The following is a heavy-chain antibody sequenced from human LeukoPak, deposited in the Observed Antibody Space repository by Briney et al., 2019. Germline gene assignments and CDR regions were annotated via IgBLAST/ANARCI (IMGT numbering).Heavy chain of an antibody. CDR3: AVTTGTTGVPYYFDY. CDR1: GFTFSDYY. V-gene: IGHV3-11*04. D-gene: IGHD1-1*01. CDR2: ISSSGSTI. Sequence: PGGSLRLSCAASGFTFSDYYMSWIRQAPGKGLEWVSYISSSGSTIYYADSVKGRFTISRDNAKNSLYLQMNSLRAEDTAVYYCAVTTGTTGVPYYFDYWGQGTLVTVSS. J-gene: IGHJ4*02.